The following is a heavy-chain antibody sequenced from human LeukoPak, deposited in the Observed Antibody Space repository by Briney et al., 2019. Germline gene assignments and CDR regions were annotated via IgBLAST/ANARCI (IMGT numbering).Heavy chain of an antibody. CDR2: INYSGNT. CDR3: AREGRQDYVYFDY. V-gene: IGHV4-59*01. D-gene: IGHD4-17*01. CDR1: GGSISDYY. Sequence: SETLSLTCTVSGGSISDYYWSWIRQPPGKGLERIGYINYSGNTNYNPSLKSRVTISVDTSKNQFSLRLTSVIAADTAVFYCAREGRQDYVYFDYWGQGSLVTVSS. J-gene: IGHJ4*02.